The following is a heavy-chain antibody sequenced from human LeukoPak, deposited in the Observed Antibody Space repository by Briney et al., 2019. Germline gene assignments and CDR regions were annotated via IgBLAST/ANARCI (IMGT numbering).Heavy chain of an antibody. V-gene: IGHV4-30-2*06. Sequence: SQTLSLTCTVSGAAISSGAFSWNWVWQLPGKGLEWIGYTLHSGSPEYNPSLKSRVTISVDTSKNQFSLKLSSVTAADTAVYYCARQYSSSWLDAFDIWGQGTMVTVSS. CDR3: ARQYSSSWLDAFDI. D-gene: IGHD6-13*01. J-gene: IGHJ3*02. CDR2: TLHSGSP. CDR1: GAAISSGAFS.